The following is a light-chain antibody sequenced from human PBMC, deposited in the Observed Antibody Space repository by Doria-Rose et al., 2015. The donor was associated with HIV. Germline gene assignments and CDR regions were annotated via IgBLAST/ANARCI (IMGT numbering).Light chain of an antibody. V-gene: IGKV3-20*01. CDR1: QRFSSTY. J-gene: IGKJ1*01. CDR3: HQYGTSWT. CDR2: DGS. Sequence: TQSPGTLSLSPGERATLSCRASQRFSSTYLAWYQQKSGQAPSLLIYDGSTRATGIPDRFSASGSGTDFTPTINRLEPEDFALYYCHQYGTSWTFGQGTKVEI.